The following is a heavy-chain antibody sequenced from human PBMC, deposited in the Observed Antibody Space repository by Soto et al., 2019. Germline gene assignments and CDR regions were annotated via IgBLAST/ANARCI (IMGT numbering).Heavy chain of an antibody. J-gene: IGHJ4*02. CDR1: GYTFTSYG. D-gene: IGHD2-2*01. CDR3: ARGRCSITFCPIVNFDY. V-gene: IGHV1-18*01. Sequence: QVQLVQSGAEVKKPGASVKVSCKASGYTFTSYGISWVRQAPGQGLEWMGWISDYNGNTNYAQKLQGRVTITTATSTSTPYIELRSLRSDDTAVYYCARGRCSITFCPIVNFDYWGQGTLVTVSS. CDR2: ISDYNGNT.